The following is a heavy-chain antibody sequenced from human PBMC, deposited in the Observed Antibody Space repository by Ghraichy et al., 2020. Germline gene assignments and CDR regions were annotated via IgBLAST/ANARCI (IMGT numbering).Heavy chain of an antibody. CDR1: GFTFSSYA. CDR2: ISGSGGST. Sequence: GSLRLSCAASGFTFSSYAMSWVRQAPGKGLEWVSAISGSGGSTYYADSVKGRFTISRDNSKNTLYLQMNSLRAEDTAVYYCAKDLYYYVSSGSPDAFDIWGQGTMVTVSS. V-gene: IGHV3-23*01. D-gene: IGHD3-22*01. CDR3: AKDLYYYVSSGSPDAFDI. J-gene: IGHJ3*02.